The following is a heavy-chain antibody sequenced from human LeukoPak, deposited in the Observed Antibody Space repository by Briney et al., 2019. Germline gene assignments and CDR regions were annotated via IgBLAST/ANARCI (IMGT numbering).Heavy chain of an antibody. Sequence: SLILSCVASGVTFSDSARSWRRQPSEKGLEWIGHMDKETNLYATALAASVKGRFTVSRDDSKNTAYLHMNSLKTEDTALYYCARDSGNYNWFDPWGQGTLVTVSS. CDR2: MDKETNLYAT. V-gene: IGHV3-73*01. D-gene: IGHD1-26*01. CDR3: ARDSGNYNWFDP. J-gene: IGHJ5*02. CDR1: GVTFSDSA.